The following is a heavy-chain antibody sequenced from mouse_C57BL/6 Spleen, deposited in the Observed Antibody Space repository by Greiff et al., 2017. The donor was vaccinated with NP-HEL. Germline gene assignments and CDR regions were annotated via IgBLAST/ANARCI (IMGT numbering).Heavy chain of an antibody. J-gene: IGHJ3*01. CDR3: AGCGTGGRY. V-gene: IGHV1-50*01. D-gene: IGHD1-1*02. CDR1: GYTFTSYW. CDR2: IDPSDSDT. Sequence: QVQLQQPGAELVKPGASVKLSCKASGYTFTSYWMQWVKQRPGQGLEWIGGIDPSDSDTNYNQKFKGKATLTVDTSSSTAYMQLSSLTSEDSAVYCCAGCGTGGRYWGQGTPVTVSA.